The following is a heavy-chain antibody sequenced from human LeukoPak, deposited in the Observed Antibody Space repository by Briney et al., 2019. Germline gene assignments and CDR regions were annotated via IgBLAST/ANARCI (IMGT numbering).Heavy chain of an antibody. V-gene: IGHV4-4*08. D-gene: IGHD3-10*01. CDR3: AKEGTMVRGLTLDQ. CDR1: GDSISPYY. J-gene: IGHJ4*02. Sequence: PSETLSLTCTVSGDSISPYYWSWSRQSPGKGLEWICYVHDSGSTKYNPSLKSRISISLDTSKNQFSLRLSSVSAADTAVYYCAKEGTMVRGLTLDQWGQGTLVTVSS. CDR2: VHDSGST.